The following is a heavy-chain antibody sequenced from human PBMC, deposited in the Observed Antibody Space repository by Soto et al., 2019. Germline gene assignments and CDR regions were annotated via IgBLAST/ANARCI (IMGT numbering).Heavy chain of an antibody. CDR2: IYYSGST. J-gene: IGHJ4*02. CDR1: GGSISSYY. CDR3: ARDNRFGESFDY. Sequence: SETLSLTCTVSGGSISSYYWSWIRQPPGKGLEWIGYIYYSGSTNYNPSLKSRVTISVDTSKNQFSLKLSSVTAADTAVYYCARDNRFGESFDYWGQGTLVTVPS. D-gene: IGHD3-10*01. V-gene: IGHV4-59*01.